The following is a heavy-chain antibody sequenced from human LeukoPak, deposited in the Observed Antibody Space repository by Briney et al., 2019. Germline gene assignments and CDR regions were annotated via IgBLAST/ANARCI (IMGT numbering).Heavy chain of an antibody. CDR2: IRSKANSYAT. V-gene: IGHV3-73*01. CDR1: GFTFSSYG. J-gene: IGHJ4*02. CDR3: TRHAEWELFHLDY. Sequence: PGGSLRLSCAASGFTFSSYGMHWVRQASGKGLEWVGRIRSKANSYATEYAASVKGRFTISRDDSKNTAYLQMNSLKTEDTAVYYCTRHAEWELFHLDYWGQGTLVTVSS. D-gene: IGHD3-10*01.